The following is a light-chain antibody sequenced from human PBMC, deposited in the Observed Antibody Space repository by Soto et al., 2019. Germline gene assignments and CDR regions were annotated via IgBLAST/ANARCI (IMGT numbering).Light chain of an antibody. CDR2: GAI. J-gene: IGKJ1*01. Sequence: EIVLTQSPGTLSLSPGERATLSCRSSQTISSSYVAWYQQKDGQAPRLLIYGAISRATGIPDRFSGSGSGTDFSLTISRLEPEDFAVYYCQQYGTSLRWTFGQGTKVEIK. V-gene: IGKV3-20*01. CDR3: QQYGTSLRWT. CDR1: QTISSSY.